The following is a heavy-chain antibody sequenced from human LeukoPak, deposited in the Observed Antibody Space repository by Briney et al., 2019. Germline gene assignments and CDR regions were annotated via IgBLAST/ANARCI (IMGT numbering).Heavy chain of an antibody. D-gene: IGHD3-22*01. CDR3: ARDLHRVTMIVE. CDR1: GFTFSSYA. J-gene: IGHJ4*02. Sequence: PGRSLRLSCAASGFTFSSYAMHWVRQAPGKGLEWVAGISYAGSNKYYADSVKGRFTISRDNSEITLYLQMNSLRAEDTAVYYCARDLHRVTMIVEWGQGTLVTVSS. V-gene: IGHV3-30*04. CDR2: ISYAGSNK.